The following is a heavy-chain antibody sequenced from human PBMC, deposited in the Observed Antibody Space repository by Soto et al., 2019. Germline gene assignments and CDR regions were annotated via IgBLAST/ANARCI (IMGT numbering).Heavy chain of an antibody. V-gene: IGHV3-23*01. Sequence: EVQLLESGGGLVQPGGSLRLSCAASGFTFNNYAMGWVRQAPGKGLEWVSAITDSGDDTYYIDSVKGRFTISRDNSKSTLYLQMNSLRVEDTAIYYWAKLGSSSWSPHYYFDSWGQGTLVTVS. J-gene: IGHJ4*02. CDR1: GFTFNNYA. CDR3: AKLGSSSWSPHYYFDS. D-gene: IGHD2-2*01. CDR2: ITDSGDDT.